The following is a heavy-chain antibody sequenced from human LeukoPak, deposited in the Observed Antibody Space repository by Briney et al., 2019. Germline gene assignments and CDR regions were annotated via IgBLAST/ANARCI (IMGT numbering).Heavy chain of an antibody. J-gene: IGHJ4*02. Sequence: GASVKVSCKASGFTFTSSAVQWVRQARGQRLEWIGWIVVGSGNTNYAQKFQERVTITRDMSTSTAYMELSSLRAEDTAVYYCARPEYSGSYYNLDYWGQGTLVTVSS. CDR1: GFTFTSSA. D-gene: IGHD1-26*01. V-gene: IGHV1-58*01. CDR3: ARPEYSGSYYNLDY. CDR2: IVVGSGNT.